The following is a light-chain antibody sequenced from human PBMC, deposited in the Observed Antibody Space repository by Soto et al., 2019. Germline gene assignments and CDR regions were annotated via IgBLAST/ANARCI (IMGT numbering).Light chain of an antibody. Sequence: IQLTQSPSSLSASVGERVTITCRASQGISSFLAWYQQEPGKAPKLLISGATTLQSGVPSRFSGSGSGTNITLTISSMQPEDFATYYCQQFKGYVYFGQGTRLEIK. V-gene: IGKV1-9*01. CDR3: QQFKGYVY. CDR1: QGISSF. J-gene: IGKJ5*01. CDR2: GAT.